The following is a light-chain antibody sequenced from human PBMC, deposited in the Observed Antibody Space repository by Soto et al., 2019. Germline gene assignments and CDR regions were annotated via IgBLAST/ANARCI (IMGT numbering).Light chain of an antibody. CDR3: VSYTDFSGPYV. J-gene: IGLJ1*01. V-gene: IGLV2-14*01. Sequence: QSALTQPPSASGSPGQSVTISCTGTSSDVGGYNYVSWYQQHPGKAPKLMISEVSNRPSGVSNRFSGSKSGNTASLTISGLQAEDEANYFCVSYTDFSGPYVFGTGTKVTVL. CDR2: EVS. CDR1: SSDVGGYNY.